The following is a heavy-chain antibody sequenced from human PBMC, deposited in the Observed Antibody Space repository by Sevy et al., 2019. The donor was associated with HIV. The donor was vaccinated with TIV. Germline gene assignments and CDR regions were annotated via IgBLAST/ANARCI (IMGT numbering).Heavy chain of an antibody. V-gene: IGHV1-24*01. CDR2: FDPEDAET. CDR3: ATTKDYYESSGEPFDY. CDR1: GSTLSQMA. Sequence: ASVKVSCKVSGSTLSQMAMRWVRQAPGKGLEWMATFDPEDAETIYTQKLQGRVTMTEDTSRDTAYMELSNLRSEDTAVYYCATTKDYYESSGEPFDYWGQGTLVTVSS. D-gene: IGHD3-22*01. J-gene: IGHJ4*02.